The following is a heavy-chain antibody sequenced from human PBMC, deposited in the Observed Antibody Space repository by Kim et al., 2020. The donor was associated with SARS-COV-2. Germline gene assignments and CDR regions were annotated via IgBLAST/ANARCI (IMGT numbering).Heavy chain of an antibody. V-gene: IGHV3-11*04. J-gene: IGHJ4*02. Sequence: KGRFTISRDNAKNSRYLQMNSLRAEDTAVYDCARDGSGYDVETRGDFDYWGQGTLVTVSS. D-gene: IGHD5-12*01. CDR3: ARDGSGYDVETRGDFDY.